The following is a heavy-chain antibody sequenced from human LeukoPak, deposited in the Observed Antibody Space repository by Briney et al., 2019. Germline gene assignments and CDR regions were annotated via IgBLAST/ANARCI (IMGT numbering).Heavy chain of an antibody. V-gene: IGHV1-18*01. CDR3: ARDRPLTRIEMATIRPWDY. D-gene: IGHD5-24*01. Sequence: GSSAKVSCKASGYTFTSYGISWVRQAPGQGLEWMGWISAYNGNTNYAQKLQGRVTMTTDTSTSTAYMELRSLRSDDTAVYYCARDRPLTRIEMATIRPWDYWGQGTLVTVSS. CDR2: ISAYNGNT. CDR1: GYTFTSYG. J-gene: IGHJ4*02.